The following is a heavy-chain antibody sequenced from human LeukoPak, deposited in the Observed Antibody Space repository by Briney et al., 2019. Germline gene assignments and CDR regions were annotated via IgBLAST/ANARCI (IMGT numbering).Heavy chain of an antibody. D-gene: IGHD4-17*01. CDR3: ARAGGDHPFDY. CDR1: GGSFSGYY. J-gene: IGHJ4*02. CDR2: INHSGST. Sequence: SETLSLTCAVYGGSFSGYYWSWIRQPPGKGLEWIGEINHSGSTNYNPSLKSRVTISVDTSKNQFSLKLSSVTAADTAVYYCARAGGDHPFDYWGQGTLVTVSS. V-gene: IGHV4-34*01.